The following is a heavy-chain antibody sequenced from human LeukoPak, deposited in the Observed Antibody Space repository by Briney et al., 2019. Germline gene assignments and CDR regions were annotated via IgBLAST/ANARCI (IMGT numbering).Heavy chain of an antibody. D-gene: IGHD3-10*01. CDR3: ARALLWFGNIDY. Sequence: GGSLRLSCAASGFTFSSYAMHWVRQAPGKGLEWVAVISYDGSNKYYADSVKGRFTISRDNSKNTLYLQMNSLRAEDTAVYYCARALLWFGNIDYWGQGTLVTVSS. CDR2: ISYDGSNK. V-gene: IGHV3-30-3*01. CDR1: GFTFSSYA. J-gene: IGHJ4*02.